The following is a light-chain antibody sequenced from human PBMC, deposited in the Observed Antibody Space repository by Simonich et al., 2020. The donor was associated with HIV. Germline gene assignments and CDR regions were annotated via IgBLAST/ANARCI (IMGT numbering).Light chain of an antibody. CDR2: WAS. V-gene: IGKV4-1*01. Sequence: DIVMTQSPDSLAVSLGERATINCKSSQSVLYSSNNKNYLAWYQQKPGQPPNVLIYWASTRESGVPDRFSGSGSGTDFTLTISSLQAEDVAVYYCQQYYGPPLTFGGGTKVEIK. CDR3: QQYYGPPLT. J-gene: IGKJ4*01. CDR1: QSVLYSSNNKNY.